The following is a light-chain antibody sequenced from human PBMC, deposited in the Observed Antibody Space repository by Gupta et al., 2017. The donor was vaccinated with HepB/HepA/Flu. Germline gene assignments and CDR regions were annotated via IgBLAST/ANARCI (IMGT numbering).Light chain of an antibody. CDR3: QHFGDSPPRMT. CDR1: QSVDSKY. Sequence: EIVLTQSPGTLTLSPGVRASLSCMASQSVDSKYLAWYQQKPGQAPTLLIYATSNTLTGVPHRFSGSGSGADFTLTISRLEAADFAVYFCQHFGDSPPRMTFGPGTRVD. CDR2: ATS. J-gene: IGKJ3*01. V-gene: IGKV3-20*01.